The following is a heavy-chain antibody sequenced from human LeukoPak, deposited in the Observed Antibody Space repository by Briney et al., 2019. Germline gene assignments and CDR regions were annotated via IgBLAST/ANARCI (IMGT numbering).Heavy chain of an antibody. D-gene: IGHD3-22*01. J-gene: IGHJ5*02. CDR2: ISSSGSTI. V-gene: IGHV3-11*01. Sequence: GGSLRLSCATSGFTFSDYYMSWIRQAPGKGLEWVSYISSSGSTIYYADSVKGRFTISRDNAKNSLYLQMNSLRAEDTAVYYCARDLDIVVVMTGFDPWGQGTLVTVSS. CDR3: ARDLDIVVVMTGFDP. CDR1: GFTFSDYY.